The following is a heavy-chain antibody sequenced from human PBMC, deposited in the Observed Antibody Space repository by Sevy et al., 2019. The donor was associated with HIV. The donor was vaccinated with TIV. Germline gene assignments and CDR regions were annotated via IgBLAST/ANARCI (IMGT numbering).Heavy chain of an antibody. Sequence: ASVKVSCKASGYTFTNYYIRWVRQAPGQGLEWMGIINPSGGTTTYAQKFQDRVTMTRDTSTSTVYMELSSLRSEDTAVYYCARDTANTNYYYHYYMDVWGKGTTVTVSS. D-gene: IGHD2-8*01. J-gene: IGHJ6*03. CDR3: ARDTANTNYYYHYYMDV. CDR1: GYTFTNYY. CDR2: INPSGGTT. V-gene: IGHV1-46*01.